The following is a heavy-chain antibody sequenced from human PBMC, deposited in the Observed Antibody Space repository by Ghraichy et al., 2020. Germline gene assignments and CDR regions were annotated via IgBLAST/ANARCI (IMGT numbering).Heavy chain of an antibody. CDR2: ISSSGSTI. CDR3: ARDLDYGDYSANY. J-gene: IGHJ4*02. D-gene: IGHD4-17*01. CDR1: GFTFSSYE. V-gene: IGHV3-48*03. Sequence: GGSLRLSRAASGFTFSSYEMNWVRQAPGKGLEWVSYISSSGSTIYYADSVKGRFTISRDNAKNSLYLQMNSLRAEDTAVYYCARDLDYGDYSANYWGQGTLVTVSS.